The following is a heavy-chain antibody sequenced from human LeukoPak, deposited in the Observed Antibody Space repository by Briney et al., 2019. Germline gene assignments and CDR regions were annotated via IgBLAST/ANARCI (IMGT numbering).Heavy chain of an antibody. Sequence: PGGSLRLSCAASGLTLSSYWMHWVRHAPGKGLVWVSRINSDGSTTTYADSVKGRFSISRDNAKNTLYLQMNSLRAEDTAVYYCARGPIWGVDIWGQGTMVTVSS. V-gene: IGHV3-74*01. CDR2: INSDGSTT. J-gene: IGHJ3*02. CDR1: GLTLSSYW. CDR3: ARGPIWGVDI. D-gene: IGHD3-16*01.